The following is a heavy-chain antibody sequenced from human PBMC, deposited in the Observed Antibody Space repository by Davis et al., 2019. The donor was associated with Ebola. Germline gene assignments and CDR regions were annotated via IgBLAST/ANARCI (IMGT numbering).Heavy chain of an antibody. CDR2: IIPILGIA. CDR1: GGTFSSYA. V-gene: IGHV1-69*10. J-gene: IGHJ6*03. CDR3: ARDTSFYSSGWYLRYYYYYMDV. D-gene: IGHD6-19*01. Sequence: SVKVSCKASGGTFSSYAISWVRQAPGQGLEWMGGIIPILGIANYAQKFQGRVTITADESTSTAYMELSSLRSEDTAVYYCARDTSFYSSGWYLRYYYYYMDVWGKGTTVTVSS.